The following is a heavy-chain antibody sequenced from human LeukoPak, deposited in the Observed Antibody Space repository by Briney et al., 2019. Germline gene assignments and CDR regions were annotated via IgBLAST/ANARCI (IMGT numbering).Heavy chain of an antibody. CDR2: INSDGSNS. CDR3: ARGGFGHNMDV. V-gene: IGHV3-74*01. D-gene: IGHD3-3*01. Sequence: GGSLRLSCVASEFTFSNYCLHCVRQAPGKGPVWVSRINSDGSNSIYADYVKGRFTISRDNAKNTVYLQMNSLRVEDTAIYYCARGGFGHNMDVWGKGTTVTVSS. CDR1: EFTFSNYC. J-gene: IGHJ6*03.